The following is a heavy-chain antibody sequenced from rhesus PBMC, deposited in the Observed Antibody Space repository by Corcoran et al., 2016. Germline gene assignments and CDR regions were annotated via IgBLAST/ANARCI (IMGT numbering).Heavy chain of an antibody. Sequence: EVQLVESGGGLAKPGGSLRLSCAASGFTFSDYYMDWVRQAPGKGLEWVSRIINGGGITWYAYFVKCRFTISRENAKNTRYFQMNSLIAEDTAVYYCARGGQHYDYYFDYWGQGVLVTVSS. V-gene: IGHV3-178*01. D-gene: IGHD3-40*01. CDR1: GFTFSDYY. CDR3: ARGGQHYDYYFDY. CDR2: IINGGGIT. J-gene: IGHJ4*01.